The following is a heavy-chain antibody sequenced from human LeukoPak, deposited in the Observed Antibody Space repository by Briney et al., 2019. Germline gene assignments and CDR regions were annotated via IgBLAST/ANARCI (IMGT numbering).Heavy chain of an antibody. V-gene: IGHV4-34*01. CDR1: GGSFSGYY. D-gene: IGHD6-19*01. CDR3: ARGNLHSSGWASSQIDY. Sequence: SETLSPTCAVYGGSFSGYYWTWIRQPPGKGLEWIGEINHSGSTNYNPSLKSRVTISVDTSKYQFSLKLSSVTAADTAVYYCARGNLHSSGWASSQIDYWGQGTLVTVSS. CDR2: INHSGST. J-gene: IGHJ4*02.